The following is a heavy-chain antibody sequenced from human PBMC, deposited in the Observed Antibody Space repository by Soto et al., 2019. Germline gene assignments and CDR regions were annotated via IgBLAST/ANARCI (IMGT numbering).Heavy chain of an antibody. J-gene: IGHJ6*03. D-gene: IGHD6-13*01. V-gene: IGHV4-59*01. CDR3: ASTAKGYSSSWAHYYYYYYMDV. CDR2: IYYSGST. CDR1: GGSISSYY. Sequence: LETLSLTRTVSGGSISSYYWSWIRQPPGKGLEWMGYIYYSGSTNYNPSLKSRVTISVETSKNQFSLKLSSVTAAGTAVYYCASTAKGYSSSWAHYYYYYYMDVWGKGTTVTVSS.